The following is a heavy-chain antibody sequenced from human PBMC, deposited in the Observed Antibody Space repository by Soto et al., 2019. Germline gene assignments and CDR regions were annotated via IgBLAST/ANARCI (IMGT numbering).Heavy chain of an antibody. CDR2: IYYSGST. D-gene: IGHD2-2*01. Sequence: SETLSLTCTVSGGSISSGDYYWSWIRQPPGKGLEWIGYIYYSGSTYYNPSLKSRVTISVDTSKNQFSLKLSSVTAADTAVYYCARVAVVPAAQKYYFDYWGQGTLVTVSS. J-gene: IGHJ4*02. V-gene: IGHV4-30-4*01. CDR3: ARVAVVPAAQKYYFDY. CDR1: GGSISSGDYY.